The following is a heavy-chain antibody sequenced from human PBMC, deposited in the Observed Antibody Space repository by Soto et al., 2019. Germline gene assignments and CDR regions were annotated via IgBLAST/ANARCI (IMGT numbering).Heavy chain of an antibody. V-gene: IGHV3-30*18. J-gene: IGHJ4*02. CDR3: AKEGLYKTLDY. CDR1: GFTFKSYG. CDR2: ISYDGNNK. Sequence: QVQLVESGGGVVQPGRSLRLSCAASGFTFKSYGMHWVRQAPGKGLEWVAVISYDGNNKYYADSVKGRFTISRDIPKNTLYLQLISLRAEDTAVYYCAKEGLYKTLDYWGQGTLVTVSS. D-gene: IGHD1-1*01.